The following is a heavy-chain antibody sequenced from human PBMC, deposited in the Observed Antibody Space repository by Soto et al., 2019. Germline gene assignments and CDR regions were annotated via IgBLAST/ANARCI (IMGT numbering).Heavy chain of an antibody. CDR1: EFTFSSYA. Sequence: HPGGSLRLSCAASEFTFSSYAMSWVRQTPGKGLEWVSAISGSGISTYYADSVKGRFTISRDNSKNTLYLQMNSLRAEDTAVYYCAKLGYCSSTSCYSRDYYFDYWGQGTLVTVSS. V-gene: IGHV3-23*01. CDR3: AKLGYCSSTSCYSRDYYFDY. J-gene: IGHJ4*02. D-gene: IGHD2-2*01. CDR2: ISGSGIST.